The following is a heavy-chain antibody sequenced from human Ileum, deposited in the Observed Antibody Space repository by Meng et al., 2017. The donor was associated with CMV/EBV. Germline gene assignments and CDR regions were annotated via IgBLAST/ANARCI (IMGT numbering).Heavy chain of an antibody. CDR2: IKVDSGGT. J-gene: IGHJ5*02. CDR1: GYSFTGYY. CDR3: ARDPGCDDPSCYGIGWDL. Sequence: VKVSCKASGYSFTGYYIHWLRRAPGQGLEWVGWIKVDSGGTRYAPRFQGRVTLTRDTSINTAYMDLSRLGHDDTAVYYCARDPGCDDPSCYGIGWDLWGQGTLVTVSS. D-gene: IGHD2-2*01. V-gene: IGHV1-2*02.